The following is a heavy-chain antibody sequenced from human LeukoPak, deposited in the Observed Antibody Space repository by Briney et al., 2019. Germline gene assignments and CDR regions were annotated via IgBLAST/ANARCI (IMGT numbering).Heavy chain of an antibody. V-gene: IGHV3-30*18. CDR2: IAYDGSNK. J-gene: IGHJ6*02. CDR1: GFIFDTYG. Sequence: GSLRLSCAASGFIFDTYGMLWVRQAPGKGLEWVAVIAYDGSNKVYADSVKGRFTISRDNSKNTLYLQMNSLRGEDRAVYYCAKEKAIATINYGLDVWGQGTTVTVSS. CDR3: AKEKAIATINYGLDV. D-gene: IGHD1-1*01.